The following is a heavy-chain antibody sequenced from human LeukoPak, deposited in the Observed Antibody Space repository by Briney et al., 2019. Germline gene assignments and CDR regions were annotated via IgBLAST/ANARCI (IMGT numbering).Heavy chain of an antibody. D-gene: IGHD2-15*01. V-gene: IGHV4-39*01. CDR3: ARQGYCSGGSCYPTSGY. Sequence: PSETLSLTCTVSGGSISSSSYYWGWIRQPPGKGLEWIGSIYYSGSTYYNPSLKSRVTISVDTSKNQFSLKLSSVTAADTAVYYCARQGYCSGGSCYPTSGYWGQGTLVTVSS. CDR1: GGSISSSSYY. CDR2: IYYSGST. J-gene: IGHJ4*02.